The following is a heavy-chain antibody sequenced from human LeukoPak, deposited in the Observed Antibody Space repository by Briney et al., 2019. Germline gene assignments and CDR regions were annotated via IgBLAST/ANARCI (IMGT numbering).Heavy chain of an antibody. V-gene: IGHV3-21*01. CDR3: ARDQLGTGSNFDAFDM. D-gene: IGHD1-26*01. CDR1: GFTFSSYS. Sequence: GGSLRLSCAASGFTFSSYSMNWVRQAPGKGLEWVSSISSSSSYIYYADSVKGRFTISRDNAKNSLYLQMNSLRAEDTAVYYCARDQLGTGSNFDAFDMWGQGTMVTVSS. CDR2: ISSSSSYI. J-gene: IGHJ3*02.